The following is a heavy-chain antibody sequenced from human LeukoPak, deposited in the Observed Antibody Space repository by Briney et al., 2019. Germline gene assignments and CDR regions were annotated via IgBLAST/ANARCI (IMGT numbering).Heavy chain of an antibody. V-gene: IGHV4-4*02. D-gene: IGHD2-2*01. CDR1: GGSISSSNF. CDR2: IYHSGST. CDR3: ARAGQGSCTSACCFVSLDY. J-gene: IGHJ4*02. Sequence: PSETLCLTCAVSGGSGGSISSSNFWTWVRQPPGKGLEWIGEIYHSGSTNYNPSLKSRVTISVDKSKNQFSLNLNSVTAADTAVYYCARAGQGSCTSACCFVSLDYWGQGTLVTVSS.